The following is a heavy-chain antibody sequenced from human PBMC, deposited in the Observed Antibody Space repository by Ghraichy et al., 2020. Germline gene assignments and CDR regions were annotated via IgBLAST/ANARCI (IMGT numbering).Heavy chain of an antibody. CDR2: INSDGSST. D-gene: IGHD3-22*01. Sequence: GGSLRLSCAASGFTFSSYWMHWVRQAPGKGLVWVSRINSDGSSTSYADSVKGRFTISRDNAKNTLYLQMNSLRAEDTAVYYCARSAKYYDSSGLVGYWGQGTLVTVSS. J-gene: IGHJ4*02. CDR1: GFTFSSYW. CDR3: ARSAKYYDSSGLVGY. V-gene: IGHV3-74*01.